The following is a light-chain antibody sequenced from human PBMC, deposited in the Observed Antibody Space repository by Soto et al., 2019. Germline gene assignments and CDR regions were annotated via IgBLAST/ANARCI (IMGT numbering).Light chain of an antibody. CDR3: QQHKDYPPT. V-gene: IGKV1-9*01. CDR2: AAS. J-gene: IGKJ5*01. CDR1: HDISSY. Sequence: DLQFTQSPSFLTASVGDRVTVTCRSSHDISSYLTWYQQKPGKAPTVLIYAASTLQGGVPSRFSGSGSGTEFTLTISSLQSEDFASYYCQQHKDYPPTFGRGTRPEI.